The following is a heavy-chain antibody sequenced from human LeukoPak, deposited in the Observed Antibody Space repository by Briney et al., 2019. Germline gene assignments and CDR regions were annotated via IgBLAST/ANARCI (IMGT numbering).Heavy chain of an antibody. J-gene: IGHJ4*02. CDR1: GGSISSINW. D-gene: IGHD3-22*01. V-gene: IGHV4-4*02. CDR2: IYHSGST. Sequence: SETLSLTCAVSGGSISSINWWSWVRQPPGQGLEWIGEIYHSGSTNYNPSLKSRVTISVDKSKNQFSLKLSSVTAADTAVYYCATHSSSYSYFDYWGQGTLVTVSS. CDR3: ATHSSSYSYFDY.